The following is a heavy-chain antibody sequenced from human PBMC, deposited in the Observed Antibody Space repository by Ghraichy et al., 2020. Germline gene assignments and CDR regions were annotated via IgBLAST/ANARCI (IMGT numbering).Heavy chain of an antibody. CDR2: ISGSGGST. CDR3: AKGNIMITFGRVIASYYFDS. D-gene: IGHD3-16*02. J-gene: IGHJ4*02. Sequence: GSLRLSCAASGFTFSSYAMSWVRQAPGKVLEWVSGISGSGGSTFYADSVKGRFTMSRDNSKNTLYLQMNSLRAEDTAVYYCAKGNIMITFGRVIASYYFDSWGQGTLVTVSS. CDR1: GFTFSSYA. V-gene: IGHV3-23*01.